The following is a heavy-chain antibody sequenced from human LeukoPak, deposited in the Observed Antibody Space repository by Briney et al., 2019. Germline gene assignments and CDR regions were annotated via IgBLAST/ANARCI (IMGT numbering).Heavy chain of an antibody. CDR2: IIPIFGTA. Sequence: GASVKVSCKASGGTFSSYAISWVRQAPGQGLEWMGGIIPIFGTANYAQKFQGRVTITADKSTSTAYMELSSLRSDDTAVYYCATWRAAGADYWGQGTLVTVSS. CDR3: ATWRAAGADY. V-gene: IGHV1-69*06. J-gene: IGHJ4*02. CDR1: GGTFSSYA. D-gene: IGHD6-13*01.